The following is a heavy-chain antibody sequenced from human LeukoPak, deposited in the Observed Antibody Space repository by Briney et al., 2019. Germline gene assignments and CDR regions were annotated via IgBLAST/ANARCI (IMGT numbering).Heavy chain of an antibody. CDR3: ARVTITMVRGVKYSKFDY. D-gene: IGHD3-10*01. V-gene: IGHV4-34*01. J-gene: IGHJ4*02. CDR1: GGSISSYY. Sequence: SETLSLTCTVSGGSISSYYWSWIRQPPGKGLEWIGEINHSGSTNYNPSLKSRVTISVDTSKNQFSLKLSSVTAADTAVYYCARVTITMVRGVKYSKFDYWGQGTLVTVSS. CDR2: INHSGST.